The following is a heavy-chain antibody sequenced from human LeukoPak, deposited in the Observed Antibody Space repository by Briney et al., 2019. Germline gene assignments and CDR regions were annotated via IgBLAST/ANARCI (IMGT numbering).Heavy chain of an antibody. Sequence: SQTLSLTCTVSGGSISSGSYYWSWIRQPAGKGLEWIGRIYTSGSTNYNPSLKSRVTISVDTSKNQFSLKLSSVTAADTAVYYCARTTVGYCSSTSCYRAGGDYYYYYMDVWGKGTTVTVSS. CDR3: ARTTVGYCSSTSCYRAGGDYYYYYMDV. J-gene: IGHJ6*03. D-gene: IGHD2-2*02. CDR2: IYTSGST. V-gene: IGHV4-61*02. CDR1: GGSISSGSYY.